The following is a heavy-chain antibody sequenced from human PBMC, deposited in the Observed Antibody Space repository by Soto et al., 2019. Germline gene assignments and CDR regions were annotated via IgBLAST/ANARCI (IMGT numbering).Heavy chain of an antibody. Sequence: QVQLVQSGAEVKKPGASVKVSCKASGYTFTSYGISWVRQAPGQGLEWMGWISAYNGNTNYAQKLQGRVTMTTDTSTSTAYMELRSLRSDDTAVYYCARAGDSSGYFMFQSYYYYGMDVWGQGTTVTVSS. D-gene: IGHD3-22*01. CDR3: ARAGDSSGYFMFQSYYYYGMDV. CDR2: ISAYNGNT. J-gene: IGHJ6*02. CDR1: GYTFTSYG. V-gene: IGHV1-18*01.